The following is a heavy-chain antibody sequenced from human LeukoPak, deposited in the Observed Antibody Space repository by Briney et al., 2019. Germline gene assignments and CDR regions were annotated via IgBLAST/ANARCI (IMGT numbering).Heavy chain of an antibody. D-gene: IGHD3-9*01. CDR1: GYTFTSYY. V-gene: IGHV1-46*01. Sequence: ASVKVSCKASGYTFTSYYMHWVRQAPGQGLEWMGIINPSYDTTTYAQKFQGRVTMTRDTSTSTVYMELSSLRSEDTAVYYCARAPYFDWLLYPSPFFDYWGQGTLVTVSS. J-gene: IGHJ4*02. CDR3: ARAPYFDWLLYPSPFFDY. CDR2: INPSYDTT.